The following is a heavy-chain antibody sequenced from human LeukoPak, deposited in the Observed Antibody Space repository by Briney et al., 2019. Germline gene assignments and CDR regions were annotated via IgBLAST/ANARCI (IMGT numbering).Heavy chain of an antibody. CDR3: AREGEWLRGNFDY. V-gene: IGHV3-30-3*01. CDR1: GFTFSSYA. Sequence: GGSLRLSCAASGFTFSSYAMHLVRQAPGKGLEWVAVISYDGSNKYYADSVKGRFTISRDNSKNTLYLQMNSLRAEDTAVYYCAREGEWLRGNFDYWGQGTLVTVSS. D-gene: IGHD5-12*01. J-gene: IGHJ4*02. CDR2: ISYDGSNK.